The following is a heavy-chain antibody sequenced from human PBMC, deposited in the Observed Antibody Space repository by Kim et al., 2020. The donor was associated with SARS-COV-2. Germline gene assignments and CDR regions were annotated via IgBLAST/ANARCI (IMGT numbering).Heavy chain of an antibody. Sequence: GGSLRLSCAASGFTFNTYGMHWVRQAPGKGLEWVAVISYDGSNKYYADSVKGRFTISRDNSKNTLYLQMNSLRIEDTAVYYCAKSFSGGYFGYEYWGQGTPRTVSP. D-gene: IGHD1-26*01. CDR2: ISYDGSNK. CDR3: AKSFSGGYFGYEY. J-gene: IGHJ4*02. V-gene: IGHV3-30*18. CDR1: GFTFNTYG.